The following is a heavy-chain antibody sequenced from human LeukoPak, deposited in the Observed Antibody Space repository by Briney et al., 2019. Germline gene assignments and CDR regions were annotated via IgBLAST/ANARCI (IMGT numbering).Heavy chain of an antibody. V-gene: IGHV3-23*01. CDR2: ITGSGSST. CDR3: AKVSGSYYAMGV. J-gene: IGHJ6*02. Sequence: GGSLRLSCAASGFIFSSYAMRWVRQAPGKGLEWVSTITGSGSSTYYADSVKGRSTISRDNSKNTLYLQMNSLRAEDTAVYYCAKVSGSYYAMGVWGQGTTVTVSS. CDR1: GFIFSSYA. D-gene: IGHD3-10*01.